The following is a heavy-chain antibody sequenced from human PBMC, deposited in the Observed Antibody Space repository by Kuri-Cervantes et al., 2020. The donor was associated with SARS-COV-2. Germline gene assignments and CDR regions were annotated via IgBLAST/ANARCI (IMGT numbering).Heavy chain of an antibody. Sequence: SETLSLTCTVSGGSISSSSYYWGWIRQPPGKGLEWIGSIYYSGSTYYNPSLKSRVTISVDTSKNQFSLKLSSVTAEDTAVYYFARRVPPWYDFWSGYYGMDVWGQGTTVTVSS. D-gene: IGHD3-3*01. J-gene: IGHJ6*02. CDR1: GGSISSSSYY. CDR3: ARRVPPWYDFWSGYYGMDV. CDR2: IYYSGST. V-gene: IGHV4-39*01.